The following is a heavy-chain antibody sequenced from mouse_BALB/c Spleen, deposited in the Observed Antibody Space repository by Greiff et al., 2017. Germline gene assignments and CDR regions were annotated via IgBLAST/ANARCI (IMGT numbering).Heavy chain of an antibody. CDR2: IDPANGNT. Sequence: EVQLQQSGAELVKPGASVKLSCTASGFNIKDTYMHWVKQRPEQGLEWIGRIDPANGNTKYDPKFQGKATITADTSSNTAYLQLSSLTSEDTAVYYCARSEGITTDAMDYWGQGTSVTVSS. V-gene: IGHV14-3*02. CDR3: ARSEGITTDAMDY. D-gene: IGHD1-1*01. J-gene: IGHJ4*01. CDR1: GFNIKDTY.